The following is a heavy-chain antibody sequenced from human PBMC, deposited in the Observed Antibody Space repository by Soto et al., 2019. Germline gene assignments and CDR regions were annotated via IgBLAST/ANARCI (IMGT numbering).Heavy chain of an antibody. J-gene: IGHJ6*02. CDR1: GYSISSSNW. V-gene: IGHV4-28*01. CDR3: ARQGYFDWLLAYFDCYPLDV. CDR2: IYYSGTT. Sequence: PSETLSLTCAVSGYSISSSNWWGWIRQPPGKGLEWIGYIYYSGTTYYNPSLKSRVTMSVDTSKNQFSLKLTSVTAVDTAVYYCARQGYFDWLLAYFDCYPLDVWGQGTTVTVSS. D-gene: IGHD3-9*01.